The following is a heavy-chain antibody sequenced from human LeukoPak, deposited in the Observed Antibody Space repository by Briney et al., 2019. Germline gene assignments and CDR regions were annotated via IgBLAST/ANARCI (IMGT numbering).Heavy chain of an antibody. CDR3: AKSSGYYGSGSYSYFDY. D-gene: IGHD3-10*01. Sequence: GGSLRLSCAASGFTFSSYAMSWVRQAPGKGLEWVSAISGSGGGTYYADSVKGRFTISRDNSKNTLYLQMNSLRAEDTAVYYCAKSSGYYGSGSYSYFDYWGQGTLVTVSS. CDR1: GFTFSSYA. CDR2: ISGSGGGT. V-gene: IGHV3-23*01. J-gene: IGHJ4*02.